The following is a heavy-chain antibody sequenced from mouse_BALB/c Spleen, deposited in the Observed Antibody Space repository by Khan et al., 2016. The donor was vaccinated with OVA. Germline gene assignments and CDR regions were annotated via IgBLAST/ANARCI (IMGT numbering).Heavy chain of an antibody. CDR2: INPYNDGT. J-gene: IGHJ4*01. CDR3: ARYASGPYDALDY. V-gene: IGHV1S136*01. Sequence: VQLQQSGPELVKPGASVKMSCKASGYTFTNYVMHWVNQRPGQGLEWIGYINPYNDGTKYNEKFKGKATLTSDTSSSTAYMELSSLTSEDSAVHYCARYASGPYDALDYWGQGTSVTVSS. D-gene: IGHD6-2*01. CDR1: GYTFTNYV.